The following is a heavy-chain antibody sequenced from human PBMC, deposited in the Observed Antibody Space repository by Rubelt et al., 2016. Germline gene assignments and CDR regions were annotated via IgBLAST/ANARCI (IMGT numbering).Heavy chain of an antibody. CDR1: GYTFTTYG. D-gene: IGHD2-2*01. V-gene: IGHV1-18*01. Sequence: QVQLVQSGAEVKKPGASVKVSCKASGYTFTTYGISWVRQAPGQGLEWMGWIGTYNGNTNYAQKLQGRVTMTTDRSTGTAYMELRSLRADDTAMYFCARGYCSSANCLFNWFDPWGQGTLVTVSS. CDR3: ARGYCSSANCLFNWFDP. CDR2: IGTYNGNT. J-gene: IGHJ5*02.